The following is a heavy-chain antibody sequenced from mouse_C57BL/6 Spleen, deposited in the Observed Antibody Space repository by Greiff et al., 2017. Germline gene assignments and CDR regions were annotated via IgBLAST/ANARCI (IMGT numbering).Heavy chain of an antibody. V-gene: IGHV1-63*01. CDR1: GYTFTNYW. CDR3: ARRGYDGRSHAMDY. J-gene: IGHJ4*01. Sequence: VQLQQSGAELVRPGTSVKMSCKASGYTFTNYWIGWAKQRPGHGLEWIGDIYPGGGYTNYNEKFKGKATLTADKSSSTAYMQFSSLTSEDSAIYYCARRGYDGRSHAMDYWGQGTSVTVSS. CDR2: IYPGGGYT. D-gene: IGHD2-2*01.